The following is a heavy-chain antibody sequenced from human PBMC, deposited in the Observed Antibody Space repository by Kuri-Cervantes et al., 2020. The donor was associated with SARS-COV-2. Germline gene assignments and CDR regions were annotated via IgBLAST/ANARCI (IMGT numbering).Heavy chain of an antibody. CDR1: GYTFTGYY. Sequence: ASVKVSCKASGYTFTGYYMHWARQAPGQGLEWMGWINPNRGDTNYAQRFQGRVTMTRDTSSTTAYMELSSLRSEDTAVYYCARDGYCSSTSCYTGYYYYYYMDVWGKGTTVTVSS. CDR3: ARDGYCSSTSCYTGYYYYYYMDV. V-gene: IGHV1-2*02. CDR2: INPNRGDT. J-gene: IGHJ6*03. D-gene: IGHD2-2*02.